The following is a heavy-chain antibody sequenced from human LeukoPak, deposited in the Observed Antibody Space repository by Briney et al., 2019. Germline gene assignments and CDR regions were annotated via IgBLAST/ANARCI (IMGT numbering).Heavy chain of an antibody. CDR3: ARDRGSYYHFDY. CDR1: GFTVSSYA. V-gene: IGHV3-30-3*01. Sequence: GGSLRLSCAASGFTVSSYAMHWVRQAPGRGLEWVAVISFDGSNKYYADSVKGRFTISRDNSKNTLYLQMNSLRADDTAVYYCARDRGSYYHFDYWGQGTLVTVSS. D-gene: IGHD1-26*01. J-gene: IGHJ4*02. CDR2: ISFDGSNK.